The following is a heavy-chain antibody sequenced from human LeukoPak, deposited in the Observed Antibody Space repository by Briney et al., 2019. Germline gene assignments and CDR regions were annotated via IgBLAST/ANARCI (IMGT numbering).Heavy chain of an antibody. CDR3: AKRELGHSDY. Sequence: PGGSLRLSCAASVFTFRNYGMHWVRQAPGKGLEWLAVISYDGSNKYYADSVKGRFTISRERSKNTLYLKMNSLSPEHAAVYYCAKRELGHSDYWGQGTLVIVSS. D-gene: IGHD1-26*01. V-gene: IGHV3-30*18. CDR2: ISYDGSNK. CDR1: VFTFRNYG. J-gene: IGHJ4*02.